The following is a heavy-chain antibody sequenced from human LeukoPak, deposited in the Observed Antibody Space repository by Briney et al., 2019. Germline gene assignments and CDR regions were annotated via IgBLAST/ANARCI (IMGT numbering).Heavy chain of an antibody. J-gene: IGHJ5*02. D-gene: IGHD6-19*01. CDR1: GYTFTNYG. CDR3: AREVWNSRDTSGPLDP. CDR2: ISGYNGNT. Sequence: ASVKVSCKASGYTFTNYGITWVRQAPGQGLEWMGWISGYNGNTDYAQTFQGRVTTTTETSTSTAYMELRSLRADDTAVYYCAREVWNSRDTSGPLDPWGQGTLVIVSA. V-gene: IGHV1-18*01.